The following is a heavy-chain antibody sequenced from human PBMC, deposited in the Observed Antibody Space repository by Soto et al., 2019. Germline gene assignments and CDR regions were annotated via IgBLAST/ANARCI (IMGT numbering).Heavy chain of an antibody. Sequence: GGSLRLSCAAFGFTFEDSAMHWIRQTPGKGLEWVAGINWNGGSVGYADSVKGRFTISRDNANNSLFLQMDSLRPEDTALYYCAKGRGALAVVSNWFDPWGQGTLVTVYS. J-gene: IGHJ5*02. CDR2: INWNGGSV. V-gene: IGHV3-9*01. CDR3: AKGRGALAVVSNWFDP. D-gene: IGHD2-2*01. CDR1: GFTFEDSA.